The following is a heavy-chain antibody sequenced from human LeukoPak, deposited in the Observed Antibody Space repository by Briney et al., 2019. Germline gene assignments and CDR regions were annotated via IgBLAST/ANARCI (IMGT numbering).Heavy chain of an antibody. V-gene: IGHV3-23*01. D-gene: IGHD2-8*01. CDR3: AKVLEVRGTKGVDY. Sequence: GGSLRLSCAASGFTFSSYAMGWVRQAPGKGLEWVSSISGSGDYTYYADSVKGRFTISRDNSKNTLYLQMNRMRAEDTAIYYCAKVLEVRGTKGVDYWGQGTLVTVSS. CDR1: GFTFSSYA. J-gene: IGHJ4*02. CDR2: ISGSGDYT.